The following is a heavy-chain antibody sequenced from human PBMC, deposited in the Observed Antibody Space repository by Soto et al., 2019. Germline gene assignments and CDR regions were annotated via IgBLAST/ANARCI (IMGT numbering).Heavy chain of an antibody. CDR1: VGSMSMYY. V-gene: IGHV4-34*01. CDR2: IDDDGTT. J-gene: IGHJ4*02. CDR3: ARARRHVLIRRVHPDRGFDF. D-gene: IGHD3-16*01. Sequence: XETLSLTCAFYVGSMSMYYLNCIRQPPGGWLEWIGQIDDDGTTNYSPSLKSRVTISVDTSKSQVSLKLTSVTAADTAVYYCARARRHVLIRRVHPDRGFDFWGQGNLGIVSS.